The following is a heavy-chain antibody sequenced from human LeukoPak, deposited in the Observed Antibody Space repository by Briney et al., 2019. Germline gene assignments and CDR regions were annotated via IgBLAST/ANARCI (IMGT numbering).Heavy chain of an antibody. V-gene: IGHV7-4-1*02. Sequence: GASVKVSCKASGYTFTSYGISWVRQAPGQGLEWMGWINTNTGNPTYAQGFTGRFVFSLDTSVSTAYLQISSLKAEDTAVYYCARERVAAAGPHFDYWGQGTLVTVSS. CDR1: GYTFTSYG. CDR2: INTNTGNP. J-gene: IGHJ4*02. D-gene: IGHD6-13*01. CDR3: ARERVAAAGPHFDY.